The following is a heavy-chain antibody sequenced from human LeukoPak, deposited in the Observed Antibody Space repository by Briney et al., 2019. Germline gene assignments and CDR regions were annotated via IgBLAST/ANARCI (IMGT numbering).Heavy chain of an antibody. CDR3: ARGCSSGWYVPGPRGRNNWFDP. Sequence: ASVKVSCKASGGTFSSYAISWVRQAPGQGLEWMGRIIPILGIANYAQKFQGRVTITADKSTSTAYMELSSLRSEDTAVYYCARGCSSGWYVPGPRGRNNWFDPWGQGTLVTVSS. D-gene: IGHD6-19*01. CDR1: GGTFSSYA. CDR2: IIPILGIA. V-gene: IGHV1-69*04. J-gene: IGHJ5*02.